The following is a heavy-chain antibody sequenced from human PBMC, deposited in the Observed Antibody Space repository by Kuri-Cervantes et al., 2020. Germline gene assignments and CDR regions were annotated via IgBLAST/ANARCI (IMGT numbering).Heavy chain of an antibody. CDR3: ANDPGYSSGWFGYYYYYYMDV. CDR1: GFTFDDYA. V-gene: IGHV3-9*01. D-gene: IGHD6-19*01. Sequence: SLKSSCAASGFTFDDYAMHWVRQAPGKGLEWVSGISWNSGSIGYADSVKGRFTISRDNSKNTLYLQMNSLRAEDTAVYYCANDPGYSSGWFGYYYYYYMDVWCKGTTVTVSS. J-gene: IGHJ6*03. CDR2: ISWNSGSI.